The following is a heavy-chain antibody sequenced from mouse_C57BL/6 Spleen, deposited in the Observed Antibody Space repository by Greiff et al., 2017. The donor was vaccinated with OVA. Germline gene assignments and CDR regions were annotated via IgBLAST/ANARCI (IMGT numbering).Heavy chain of an antibody. V-gene: IGHV5-12*01. Sequence: EVQVVESGGGLVQPGGSLKLSCAASGFTFSDYYMYWVRQTPEKRLEWVAYISNGGGSTYYPDTVKGRFTISRDNAKNTLYLQMSRLKSEDTAMYYCARGLRLDYAMDYWGQGTSVTVSS. D-gene: IGHD2-4*01. CDR2: ISNGGGST. CDR1: GFTFSDYY. J-gene: IGHJ4*01. CDR3: ARGLRLDYAMDY.